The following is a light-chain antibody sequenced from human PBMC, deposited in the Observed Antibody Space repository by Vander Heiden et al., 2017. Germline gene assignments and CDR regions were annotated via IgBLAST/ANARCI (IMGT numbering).Light chain of an antibody. CDR2: YAS. J-gene: IGKJ5*01. CDR1: QGIGIS. Sequence: EVVLTQSPDFRSVTPWEQVTITCRASQGIGISLHWYQQKPDQSPTLLIKYASQSFSGVPSSFSGSGSGTDFTLTINSLEAEDAATYYCHQSSGLPTFGQGTRLEIK. V-gene: IGKV6-21*01. CDR3: HQSSGLPT.